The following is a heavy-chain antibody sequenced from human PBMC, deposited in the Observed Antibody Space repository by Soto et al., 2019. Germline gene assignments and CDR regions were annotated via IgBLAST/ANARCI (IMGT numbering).Heavy chain of an antibody. CDR2: VYYSGST. J-gene: IGHJ2*01. Sequence: QVQLQESGPGLVKPSETLSLTCTVSGGSISRYYWSWIRQPPGKGLVWIGYVYYSGSTNYNPSLQCRVTISVDPSKNRISLKLSSVTAADTAVYYCARHAHILASFWYLALWGRGSLVTVSS. D-gene: IGHD1-26*01. CDR1: GGSISRYY. CDR3: ARHAHILASFWYLAL. V-gene: IGHV4-59*08.